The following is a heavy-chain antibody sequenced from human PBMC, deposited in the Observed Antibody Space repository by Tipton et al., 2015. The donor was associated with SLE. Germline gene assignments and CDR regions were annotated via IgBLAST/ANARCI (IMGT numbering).Heavy chain of an antibody. D-gene: IGHD6-13*01. Sequence: LRLSCAVYGGSFSGYNWSWIRQPPGKGLEWIGEINHSGSTNYNPSLKSRVTISVDTSKNQFSLKLSSVTAADTAVYYCARVERAARGFDYWGQGTLVTVSS. CDR2: INHSGST. V-gene: IGHV4-34*01. J-gene: IGHJ4*02. CDR1: GGSFSGYN. CDR3: ARVERAARGFDY.